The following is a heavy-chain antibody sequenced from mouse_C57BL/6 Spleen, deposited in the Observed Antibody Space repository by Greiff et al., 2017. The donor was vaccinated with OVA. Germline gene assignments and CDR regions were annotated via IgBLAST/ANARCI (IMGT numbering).Heavy chain of an antibody. D-gene: IGHD2-3*01. J-gene: IGHJ2*01. CDR2: IDPETGGT. CDR1: GYTFTDYE. Sequence: QVQLKQSGAELVRPGASVTLSCKASGYTFTDYEMHWVKQTPVHGLEWIGAIDPETGGTAYNQKFKGKAILTADKSSSTAYMELRSLTSEDSAVYYCTRAGTYDGNWGYFDYWGQGTTLTVSS. V-gene: IGHV1-15*01. CDR3: TRAGTYDGNWGYFDY.